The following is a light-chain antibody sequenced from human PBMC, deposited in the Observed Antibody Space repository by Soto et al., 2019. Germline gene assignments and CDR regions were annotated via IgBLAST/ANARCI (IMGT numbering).Light chain of an antibody. V-gene: IGKV3-20*01. CDR2: DAS. Sequence: EVVLTQSPGTLSLSLGERATLSCRAIQSIARSYLAWYQQKPGQAPRLLIYDASTRATGIPDRFSGSGSGTDFTLTISRLEPEDFAVFYCQQYAYSPITFGQGTRLEI. J-gene: IGKJ5*01. CDR1: QSIARSY. CDR3: QQYAYSPIT.